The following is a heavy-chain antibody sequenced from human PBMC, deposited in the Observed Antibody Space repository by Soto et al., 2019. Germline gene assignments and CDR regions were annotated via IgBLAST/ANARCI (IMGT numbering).Heavy chain of an antibody. Sequence: ASVKVSCKASGYTFTSYDMHWVRQAPGQGLEWMGIINPSGGSTSYAQKFQGRATMTRDTSTSTVYMELSSLRSEDTAVYYCARMNIVVVPAASSFLDYWGQGTLVTVSS. CDR3: ARMNIVVVPAASSFLDY. D-gene: IGHD2-2*01. CDR2: INPSGGST. CDR1: GYTFTSYD. J-gene: IGHJ4*02. V-gene: IGHV1-46*03.